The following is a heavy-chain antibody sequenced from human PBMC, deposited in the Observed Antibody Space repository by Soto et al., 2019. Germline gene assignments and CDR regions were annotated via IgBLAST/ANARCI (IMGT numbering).Heavy chain of an antibody. D-gene: IGHD5-18*01. CDR1: GFTFDDYA. V-gene: IGHV3-9*01. J-gene: IGHJ3*02. CDR3: AKDIGSPGYTYVYDAFNI. CDR2: ISRNSGSI. Sequence: GGSLRLSCAASGFTFDDYAMHWVRQAPGKGLEWVSGISRNSGSIGYADSVEGRFTISRDNAKNSLYLQMNSLTAEDTALYYCAKDIGSPGYTYVYDAFNIWGQGTLVTVS.